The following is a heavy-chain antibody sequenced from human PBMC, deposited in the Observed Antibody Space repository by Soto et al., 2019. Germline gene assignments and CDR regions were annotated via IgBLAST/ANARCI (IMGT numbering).Heavy chain of an antibody. CDR1: GVSISDTSYY. CDR2: IYFNGNT. Sequence: QLQLQESGPGLVKPSETLSLTCNVSGVSISDTSYYWGWIRQPPGKGLEWIGTIYFNGNTFYNPSLKRRLTISVDTAKNQISLRLTSVAAADTAVYYWARQGSYWGQGTLVAVSS. V-gene: IGHV4-39*01. CDR3: ARQGSY. J-gene: IGHJ4*02.